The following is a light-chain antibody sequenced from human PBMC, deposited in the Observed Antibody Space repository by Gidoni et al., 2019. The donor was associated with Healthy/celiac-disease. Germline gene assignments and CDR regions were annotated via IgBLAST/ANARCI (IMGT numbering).Light chain of an antibody. Sequence: DIVMPQSPRSLPVTPGEPASISCRSSQSLLHSNGYNYLDWYLQKPGQSPQVLIYLGSNRASGVPDRFSGSGSGTDFTLKISRVEAEDVGIYYCMQALQTPRTFGQGTKVEIK. CDR2: LGS. J-gene: IGKJ1*01. CDR1: QSLLHSNGYNY. CDR3: MQALQTPRT. V-gene: IGKV2-28*01.